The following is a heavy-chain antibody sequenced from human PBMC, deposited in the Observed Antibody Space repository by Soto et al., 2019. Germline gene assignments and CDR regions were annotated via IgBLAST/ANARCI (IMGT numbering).Heavy chain of an antibody. CDR1: GGTFSSYA. CDR2: IIPIFGTA. CDR3: ARERGRNRDGYNPRPFDY. D-gene: IGHD5-12*01. V-gene: IGHV1-69*13. Sequence: SVKVSCKASGGTFSSYAISWVRQAPGQGLEWMGGIIPIFGTANYAQKFQGRVTITADESTSTAYMELSSLRSEDTAVYYCARERGRNRDGYNPRPFDYWGQGTLVTVSS. J-gene: IGHJ4*02.